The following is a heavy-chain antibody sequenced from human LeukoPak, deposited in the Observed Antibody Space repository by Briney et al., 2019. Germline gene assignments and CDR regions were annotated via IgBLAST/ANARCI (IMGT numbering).Heavy chain of an antibody. Sequence: QTGGSLRLSCAASGFTFSSLWMRWVRQAPGKGLETVAKINPDGSRQDYVDSVKGRFTISRDNAKTSLYLQMNSLRAEDTAVYYCMSWSTWGQGTLVTVSS. CDR1: GFTFSSLW. D-gene: IGHD5/OR15-5a*01. CDR2: INPDGSRQ. CDR3: MSWST. J-gene: IGHJ5*02. V-gene: IGHV3-7*01.